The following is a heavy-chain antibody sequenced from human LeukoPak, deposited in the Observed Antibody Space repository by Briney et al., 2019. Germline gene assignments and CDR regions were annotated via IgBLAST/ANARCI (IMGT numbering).Heavy chain of an antibody. D-gene: IGHD2-2*01. V-gene: IGHV4-34*01. CDR2: INHSGST. CDR3: ARERCSSTSCHRISGFRY. CDR1: GGSFSGYY. J-gene: IGHJ4*02. Sequence: SETLSLTCAVYGGSFSGYYWSWIRQPPGKGLEWIGEINHSGSTNYNPSPKSRVTISVDTSKNQFSLKLSSVTAADTAVYYCARERCSSTSCHRISGFRYWGQGTLVTVSS.